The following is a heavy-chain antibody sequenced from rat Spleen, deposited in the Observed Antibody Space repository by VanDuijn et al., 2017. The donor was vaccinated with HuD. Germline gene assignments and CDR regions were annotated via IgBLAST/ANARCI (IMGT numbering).Heavy chain of an antibody. CDR2: ISPSGGST. J-gene: IGHJ2*01. CDR3: ARRHYGYTDYFDY. CDR1: GFTFSNYY. Sequence: EVQLAESGGGLVQPGRSLKLSCVVSGFTFSNYYMAWIRQAPTKGLEWVASISPSGGSTFYRDSVKARFTISRANAKSTLNLQKDSLRSEDTATYYCARRHYGYTDYFDYWGQGVMVTVSS. V-gene: IGHV5-25*01. D-gene: IGHD1-9*01.